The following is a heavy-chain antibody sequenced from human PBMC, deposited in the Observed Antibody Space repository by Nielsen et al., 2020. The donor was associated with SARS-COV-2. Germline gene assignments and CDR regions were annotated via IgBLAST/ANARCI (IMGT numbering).Heavy chain of an antibody. D-gene: IGHD3-22*01. CDR1: GFTFSSYG. V-gene: IGHV3-30*18. Sequence: GESLKISCAASGFTFSSYGMHWVRQAPGKGLEWVAVISYDGSNKHYADSVKGRFTISRDNSKNTLYLQMNSLRAEDTAVYYCAKEEYYYDTIWFGSFDIWGQGTMVTVSS. J-gene: IGHJ3*02. CDR3: AKEEYYYDTIWFGSFDI. CDR2: ISYDGSNK.